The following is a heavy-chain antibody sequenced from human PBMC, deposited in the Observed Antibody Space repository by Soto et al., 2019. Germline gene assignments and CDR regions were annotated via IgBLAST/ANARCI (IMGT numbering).Heavy chain of an antibody. J-gene: IGHJ4*02. Sequence: GGSLRLSCAASGFTFTDYYMSWIRQAPGKGLEWVSYISTSGTTIYYADSVKGRFTISRDNAKNSLYLQMNSLRAEDTAVYYCARGVRYCSGSRCPKFGYYFDHWGQGTLVTVSS. CDR2: ISTSGTTI. CDR1: GFTFTDYY. CDR3: ARGVRYCSGSRCPKFGYYFDH. D-gene: IGHD2-15*01. V-gene: IGHV3-11*01.